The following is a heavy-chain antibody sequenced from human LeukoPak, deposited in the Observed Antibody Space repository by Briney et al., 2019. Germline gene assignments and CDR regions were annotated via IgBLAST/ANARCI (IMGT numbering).Heavy chain of an antibody. CDR3: AKGWTIGASRGDYFDY. J-gene: IGHJ4*02. V-gene: IGHV3-23*01. D-gene: IGHD3/OR15-3a*01. CDR1: GFTFSSYA. CDR2: ISGSGGVT. Sequence: GGSLSRSCAASGFTFSSYAMSWVRQAPGRGLEWFSTISGSGGVTYYADSVKGRFTISRDNSKNTLYLQMNSLRAEDTAVYYCAKGWTIGASRGDYFDYWGQGTLVTVSS.